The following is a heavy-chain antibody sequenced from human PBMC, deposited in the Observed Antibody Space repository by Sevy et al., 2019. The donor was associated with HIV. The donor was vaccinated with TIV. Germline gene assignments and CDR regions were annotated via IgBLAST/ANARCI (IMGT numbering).Heavy chain of an antibody. CDR1: GGSFSGYY. CDR2: INHSGST. J-gene: IGHJ4*02. D-gene: IGHD2-15*01. CDR3: GRVGVGYCSGGSCYPIAVAGAFDY. Sequence: SETLSLTCAVYGGSFSGYYWSWIRQPPGKGLEWIGEINHSGSTNYNPSLKSGVTILVDTSKNQCSLKLSTVTDADTAVYYCGRVGVGYCSGGSCYPIAVAGAFDYWGQGTLVTVSS. V-gene: IGHV4-34*01.